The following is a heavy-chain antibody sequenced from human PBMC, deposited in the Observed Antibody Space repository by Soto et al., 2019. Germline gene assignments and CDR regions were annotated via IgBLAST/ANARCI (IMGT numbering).Heavy chain of an antibody. V-gene: IGHV4-4*07. CDR1: GGSISSYY. D-gene: IGHD2-8*01. CDR2: IYTSGST. CDR3: ARGGGYCTNGVCYDY. J-gene: IGHJ4*02. Sequence: KPSETLSLTCTVSGGSISSYYWSWIRQPAGKGLEWIGRIYTSGSTNYNPSLKSRVTMSVDTSKNQFSLKLSSVTAADTAVYYCARGGGYCTNGVCYDYWGQGTLVTVSS.